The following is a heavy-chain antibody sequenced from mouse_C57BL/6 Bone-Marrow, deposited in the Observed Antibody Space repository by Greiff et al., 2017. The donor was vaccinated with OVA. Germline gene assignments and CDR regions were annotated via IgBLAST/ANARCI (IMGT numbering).Heavy chain of an antibody. D-gene: IGHD1-1*01. V-gene: IGHV14-2*01. CDR3: ARGYTTVVATDY. CDR1: GFNIKDYY. CDR2: IDPEDGET. J-gene: IGHJ2*01. Sequence: EVQVVESGAELVKPGASVKLSCTASGFNIKDYYMHWVKQRTEQGLEWIGRIDPEDGETKYAPKFQGKATITADTSSNTAYLQLSSLTSEDTAVYYCARGYTTVVATDYWGQGTTLTVSS.